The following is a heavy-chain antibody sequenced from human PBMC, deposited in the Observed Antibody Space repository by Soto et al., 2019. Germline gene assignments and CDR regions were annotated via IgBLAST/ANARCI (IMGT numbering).Heavy chain of an antibody. CDR3: AKDPYSSSWYVLNWFDP. J-gene: IGHJ5*02. D-gene: IGHD6-13*01. Sequence: GGSLRLSCAASGFTFSSYAMSWVRQAPGEGLEWVSAISGSGGSTYYADSVKGRFTISRDNSKNTLYLQMNSLRAEDTAVYYCAKDPYSSSWYVLNWFDPWGQGTLVTVSS. CDR2: ISGSGGST. CDR1: GFTFSSYA. V-gene: IGHV3-23*01.